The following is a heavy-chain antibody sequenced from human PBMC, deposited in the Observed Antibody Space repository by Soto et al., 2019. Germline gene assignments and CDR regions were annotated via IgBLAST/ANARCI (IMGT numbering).Heavy chain of an antibody. CDR3: ARETKYYYDSSGPPLVDY. Sequence: GASVKVSCKASGYTFNSYGIGWVRQAPGQGLEWMGWISAYNGNTNYAQKLQGRVTMTTDTSTSTAYMELRSLRSDDTAVYYCARETKYYYDSSGPPLVDYWGQGTLVTVSS. J-gene: IGHJ4*02. CDR1: GYTFNSYG. V-gene: IGHV1-18*01. D-gene: IGHD3-22*01. CDR2: ISAYNGNT.